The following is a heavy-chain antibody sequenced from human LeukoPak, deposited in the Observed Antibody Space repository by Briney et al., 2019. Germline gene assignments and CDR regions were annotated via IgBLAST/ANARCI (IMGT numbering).Heavy chain of an antibody. CDR3: ARGVVRYFDY. CDR2: ISSSSYI. J-gene: IGHJ4*02. V-gene: IGHV3-21*01. D-gene: IGHD3-9*01. CDR1: GFTFSSYA. Sequence: PGGSLRLSCAASGFTFSSYAMSWVRQAPGKGLEWVSSISSSSYIYYADSVKGRFTISRDNAKNSLYLQMNSLRAEDTAVYYCARGVVRYFDYWGQGALVTVSS.